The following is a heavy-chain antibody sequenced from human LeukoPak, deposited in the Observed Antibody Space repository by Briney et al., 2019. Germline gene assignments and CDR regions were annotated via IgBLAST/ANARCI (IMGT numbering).Heavy chain of an antibody. V-gene: IGHV3-74*01. CDR2: INSDGSST. J-gene: IGHJ6*02. CDR3: TRDLMDYDVSTGLHHYYMDV. Sequence: GGSLRLSCAASGFTFSSYWMYWVRQPPGKGLVWVSRINSDGSSTIYADSVKGRFTISRDNAKNTLYLQMNTLRVEDTAVYYCTRDLMDYDVSTGLHHYYMDVWGQGTTVTVSS. D-gene: IGHD3-9*01. CDR1: GFTFSSYW.